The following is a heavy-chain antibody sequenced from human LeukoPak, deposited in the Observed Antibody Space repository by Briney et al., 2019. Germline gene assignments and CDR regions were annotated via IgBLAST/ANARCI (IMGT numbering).Heavy chain of an antibody. CDR3: ARGDLTGDDDY. Sequence: SETLSLTCAVYGGSFSGYYWSWIRQPPGKGLEWIGEINHSGSTNYNPSLKSRVTISVDTSKNQFSLKLSSVTAADTAVYYCARGDLTGDDDYWGQGTLVTVSS. CDR2: INHSGST. CDR1: GGSFSGYY. V-gene: IGHV4-34*01. J-gene: IGHJ4*02. D-gene: IGHD7-27*01.